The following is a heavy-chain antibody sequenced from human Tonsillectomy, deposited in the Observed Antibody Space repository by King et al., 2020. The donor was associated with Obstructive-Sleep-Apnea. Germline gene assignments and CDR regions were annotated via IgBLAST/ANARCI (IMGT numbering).Heavy chain of an antibody. Sequence: VQLVESGGGVVQPGRSLRLSCAASGFTFSSYGMNWVRQAPGKGLEGVAVISYDGSNKYYADSVKGRFTVSRDNSKNTLYLQMNSLRPEDTAVYYCAKEMIAAAATGGMDVWGQGTTVTVSS. V-gene: IGHV3-30*18. CDR3: AKEMIAAAATGGMDV. D-gene: IGHD6-13*01. CDR2: ISYDGSNK. CDR1: GFTFSSYG. J-gene: IGHJ6*02.